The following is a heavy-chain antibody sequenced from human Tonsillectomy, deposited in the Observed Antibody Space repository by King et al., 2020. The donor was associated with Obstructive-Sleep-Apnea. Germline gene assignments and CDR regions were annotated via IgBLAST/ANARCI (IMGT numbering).Heavy chain of an antibody. CDR1: GGSFSGYY. CDR3: ARGHFGIAAAGTPYYGMDV. Sequence: QVQLQQWGAGLLKPSETLSLTSTVYGGSFSGYYWTWIRQPPGQGLEWIGEINHSGSTNYNPSLKSRVTISVDTSKNQLSLNLGSVTAADTAVYYCARGHFGIAAAGTPYYGMDVWGQGTTVTVSS. J-gene: IGHJ6*02. D-gene: IGHD6-13*01. V-gene: IGHV4-34*01. CDR2: INHSGST.